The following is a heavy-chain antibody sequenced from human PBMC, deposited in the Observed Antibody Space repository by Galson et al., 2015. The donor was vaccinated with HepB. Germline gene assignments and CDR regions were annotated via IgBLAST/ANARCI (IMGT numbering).Heavy chain of an antibody. CDR3: ARGKGIGKWLFYWFDP. Sequence: SVKVSCKASGGTFSSYAISWVRQAPGQGLEWMGGIIPIFGTANYAQKFQGRVTITADESTSTAYMELSSLRSEDTAVYYCARGKGIGKWLFYWFDPWGQGTLVTVSS. D-gene: IGHD3-22*01. V-gene: IGHV1-69*13. CDR1: GGTFSSYA. J-gene: IGHJ5*02. CDR2: IIPIFGTA.